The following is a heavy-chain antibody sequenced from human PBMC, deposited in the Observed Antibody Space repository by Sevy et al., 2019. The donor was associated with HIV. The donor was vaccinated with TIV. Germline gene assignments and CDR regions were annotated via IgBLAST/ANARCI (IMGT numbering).Heavy chain of an antibody. CDR1: GFTFSSYE. CDR2: ISSSGSTI. V-gene: IGHV3-48*03. CDR3: ASQLGYCSSTSCYGYYYGMDV. J-gene: IGHJ6*02. D-gene: IGHD2-2*01. Sequence: GGSLRLSCAASGFTFSSYEMNWVRQAPGKGLEWVSYISSSGSTIYYADSVKGRFTISRDNAKNSLYLQMNSLRAEETAVYYCASQLGYCSSTSCYGYYYGMDVCGQGTTVTVSS.